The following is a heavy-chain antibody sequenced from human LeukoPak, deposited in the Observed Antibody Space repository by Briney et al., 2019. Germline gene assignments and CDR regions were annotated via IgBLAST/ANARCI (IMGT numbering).Heavy chain of an antibody. D-gene: IGHD2-21*02. CDR1: GFTFSSHW. J-gene: IGHJ4*02. CDR2: INQDGSET. CDR3: ARERVTSRRSCFDS. V-gene: IGHV3-7*05. Sequence: GGSLRLSCAASGFTFSSHWMTWVRQAPGKGLEWVANINQDGSETYYMDSVKGRFTISRDNTKNSLYLQMNSLRADDTAVYYCARERVTSRRSCFDSWGQGTLVTVSS.